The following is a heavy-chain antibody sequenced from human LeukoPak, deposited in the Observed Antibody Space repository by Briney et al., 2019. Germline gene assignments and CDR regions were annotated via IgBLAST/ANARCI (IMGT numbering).Heavy chain of an antibody. D-gene: IGHD5-18*01. V-gene: IGHV3-33*06. CDR2: IWNDGSNQ. CDR1: GFTFSSYA. CDR3: AKDLPLIGYPPI. J-gene: IGHJ3*02. Sequence: PGRSLRLSCAASGFTFSSYAMHWVRQAPGKGLEWVALIWNDGSNQYYADSVKGRFTISRDNSKNTLYLQMNSLRAEDTAVYYCAKDLPLIGYPPIWGQGTMVTVSS.